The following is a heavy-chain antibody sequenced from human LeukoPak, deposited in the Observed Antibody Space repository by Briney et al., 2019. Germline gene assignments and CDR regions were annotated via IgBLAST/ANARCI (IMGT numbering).Heavy chain of an antibody. V-gene: IGHV1-2*02. CDR1: GYTCTGYY. Sequence: ASVKVSCKASGYTCTGYYMHWVRQAPGQGLEWMGWINPKSGGTNYAQKFQGRVTMTRDTSISTAYMELSRLRSDDTAVYYCARAPYYYGSGSQTGDDWFDPWGQGTLVTVSS. CDR3: ARAPYYYGSGSQTGDDWFDP. CDR2: INPKSGGT. D-gene: IGHD3-10*01. J-gene: IGHJ5*02.